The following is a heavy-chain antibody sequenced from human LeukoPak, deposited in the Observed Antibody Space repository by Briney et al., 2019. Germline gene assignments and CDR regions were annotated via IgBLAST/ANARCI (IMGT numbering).Heavy chain of an antibody. CDR1: GGSISSYY. CDR2: IYYSGST. CDR3: ARGHRDRDYYGSGSYYIGY. J-gene: IGHJ4*02. V-gene: IGHV4-59*01. Sequence: SETLSLTCTVSGGSISSYYWSWSRQPPGKGLEWIGYIYYSGSTNYNPSLNSRVTISVDTSKNQFSLKLSSVTAADTAVYYCARGHRDRDYYGSGSYYIGYWGQGTLVTVSS. D-gene: IGHD3-10*01.